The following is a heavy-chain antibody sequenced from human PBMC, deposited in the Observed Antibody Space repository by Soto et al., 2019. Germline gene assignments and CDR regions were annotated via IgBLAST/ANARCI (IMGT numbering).Heavy chain of an antibody. D-gene: IGHD6-6*01. J-gene: IGHJ3*02. CDR2: ISGSGGST. Sequence: PGGSLSLSCAASGFTFSSYAMSWVRQAPGKGLEWVSAISGSGGSTYYADSVKGRFTISRDNSKNTLYLQMNSLRAEDTAVYYCATKIGRSSSLWDAFDIWGQGTMVTVSS. V-gene: IGHV3-23*01. CDR3: ATKIGRSSSLWDAFDI. CDR1: GFTFSSYA.